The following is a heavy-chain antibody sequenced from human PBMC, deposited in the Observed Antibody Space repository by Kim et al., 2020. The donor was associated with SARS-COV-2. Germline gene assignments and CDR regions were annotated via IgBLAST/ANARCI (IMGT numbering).Heavy chain of an antibody. CDR3: ARLGDTYYDDSGYDY. CDR1: GGSISSSSYY. V-gene: IGHV4-39*01. Sequence: SETLSLTCTVSGGSISSSSYYWVWLRPPPGLGLDWIGSIYYSGSTYYNPSLKSRVTISVDTSKNQFTLKLSSVTAADAAEYYCARLGDTYYDDSGYDYWGQRTLVTFSA. D-gene: IGHD3-22*01. J-gene: IGHJ4*02. CDR2: IYYSGST.